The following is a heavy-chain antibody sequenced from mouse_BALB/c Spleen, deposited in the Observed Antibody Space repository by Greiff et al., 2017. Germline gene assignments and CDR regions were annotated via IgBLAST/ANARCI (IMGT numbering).Heavy chain of an antibody. Sequence: VKLMESGPGLVAPSQSLSITCTVSGFSLTSYGVHWVRQPPGKGLEWLGVIWAGGSTNYNSALMSRLSLSKDNSKSQVFLKMNSLQTDDTAMYYCAREDLLAMDYWGQGASVTVSS. CDR2: IWAGGST. CDR3: AREDLLAMDY. CDR1: GFSLTSYG. J-gene: IGHJ4*01. D-gene: IGHD2-1*01. V-gene: IGHV2-9*02.